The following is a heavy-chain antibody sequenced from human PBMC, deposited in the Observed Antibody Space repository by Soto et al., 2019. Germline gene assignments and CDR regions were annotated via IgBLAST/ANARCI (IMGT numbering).Heavy chain of an antibody. D-gene: IGHD3-3*01. V-gene: IGHV1-46*01. Sequence: GASVKVSCKASGYTFTSYYMHWVRQAPGQGLEWMGIINPSGGSTSYAQKFQGRVTMTRDTSTSTVYMELSSLRSEDTAVYYCARDRDFWSGYLYYYYYYGMDVWGQGTTVTVSS. J-gene: IGHJ6*02. CDR2: INPSGGST. CDR1: GYTFTSYY. CDR3: ARDRDFWSGYLYYYYYYGMDV.